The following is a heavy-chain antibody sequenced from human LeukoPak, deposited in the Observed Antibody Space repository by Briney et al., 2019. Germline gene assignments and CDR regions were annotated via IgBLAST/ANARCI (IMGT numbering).Heavy chain of an antibody. D-gene: IGHD2-2*01. J-gene: IGHJ6*03. CDR3: ARGARYCSSTSCPLDYYYYYMDV. CDR2: ISSSSSFI. Sequence: GGSLRLSCAASGFTFSNYWMHWVRQAPGKGLEWVSSISSSSSFIYYADSVKGRFTISRDNAKNSLYLQMNSLRAEDTAVYYCARGARYCSSTSCPLDYYYYYMDVWGKGTTVTVSS. V-gene: IGHV3-21*01. CDR1: GFTFSNYW.